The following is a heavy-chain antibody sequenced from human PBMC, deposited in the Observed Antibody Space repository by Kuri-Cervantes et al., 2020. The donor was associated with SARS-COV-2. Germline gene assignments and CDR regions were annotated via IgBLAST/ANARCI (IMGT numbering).Heavy chain of an antibody. V-gene: IGHV3-30-3*01. CDR2: ISYDGSNK. D-gene: IGHD3-3*01. J-gene: IGHJ2*01. CDR1: GFTFSSYA. Sequence: GGSLRLSCAASGFTFSSYAMHWVRQAPGKGLEWVAVISYDGSNKYYADSVKGRFTISRDNSKNTQYLQMNSLRAEDTAVYYCARGNDFWSGRDWYFDLWGRGTLVTVSS. CDR3: ARGNDFWSGRDWYFDL.